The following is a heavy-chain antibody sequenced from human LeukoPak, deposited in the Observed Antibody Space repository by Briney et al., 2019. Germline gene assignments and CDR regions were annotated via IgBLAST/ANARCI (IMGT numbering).Heavy chain of an antibody. J-gene: IGHJ6*03. CDR2: IKQDGSEK. CDR3: ARSSRDCSGGSCYPTYYYYYMDV. D-gene: IGHD2-15*01. Sequence: GGSLRLSCAASGFTFSSYWMSWVRQAPGKGLEWVANIKQDGSEKYYVDSVKGRFTISRDNAKNSLYLQMNSLRAEDTAVYYCARSSRDCSGGSCYPTYYYYYMDVWGKGTTVTVSS. V-gene: IGHV3-7*01. CDR1: GFTFSSYW.